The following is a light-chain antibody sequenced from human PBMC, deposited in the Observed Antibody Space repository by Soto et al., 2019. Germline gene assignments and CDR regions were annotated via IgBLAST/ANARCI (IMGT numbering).Light chain of an antibody. V-gene: IGKV1-17*01. CDR1: QGIRSD. CDR2: DAS. J-gene: IGKJ1*01. CDR3: QQYNSFSWT. Sequence: DIQMTQSPSSLSAFVGDRVTITCRASQGIRSDLGWYQQKPGKAPKLLIYDASSLEGGVPSRFSGSGSGTEFTLTISGLQPDDFATYYCQQYNSFSWTFGQGTKVDIK.